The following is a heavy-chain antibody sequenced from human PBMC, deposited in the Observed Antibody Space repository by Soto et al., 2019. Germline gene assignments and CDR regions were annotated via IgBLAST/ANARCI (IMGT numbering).Heavy chain of an antibody. CDR1: GGSNSSYY. D-gene: IGHD6-13*01. Sequence: PPETLSLTCTVSGGSNSSYYRSWIRQPPGKGLEWIGYIYYSGSTNYNPSLKSRVTISVDTSKNQFSLKLSSVTAADTAVYYCARAKAPLYSSSWYWFDPWGQGTLVTVSS. CDR2: IYYSGST. J-gene: IGHJ5*02. CDR3: ARAKAPLYSSSWYWFDP. V-gene: IGHV4-59*08.